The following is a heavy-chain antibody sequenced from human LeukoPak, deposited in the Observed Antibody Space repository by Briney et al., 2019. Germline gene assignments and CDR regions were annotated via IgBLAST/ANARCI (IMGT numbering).Heavy chain of an antibody. V-gene: IGHV3-7*01. CDR3: ARDFTVTVTTYHYYYYGMDV. Sequence: PGGSLRLSCAASGFTFSSYWMSWVRQAPGKGLEWVANIKQDGSEKYYVDSVKGRFTISRDNAKNSLYLQMNSLRAEDTAVYYCARDFTVTVTTYHYYYYGMDVWGQGTTVTVSS. J-gene: IGHJ6*02. D-gene: IGHD4-17*01. CDR2: IKQDGSEK. CDR1: GFTFSSYW.